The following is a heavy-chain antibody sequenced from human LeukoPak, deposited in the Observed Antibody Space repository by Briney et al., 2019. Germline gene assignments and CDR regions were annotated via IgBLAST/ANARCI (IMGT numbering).Heavy chain of an antibody. CDR1: GFTFSSYG. V-gene: IGHV3-23*01. J-gene: IGHJ4*02. CDR2: ISGSGGST. CDR3: ASMYSSGWYYFDY. Sequence: PGGSLRLSCAASGFTFSSYGMHWVRQAPGKGLEWVSAISGSGGSTYYADSVKGRFTISRDNSKNTLYLQMNSLRAEDTAVYYCASMYSSGWYYFDYWGQGTLVTVSS. D-gene: IGHD6-19*01.